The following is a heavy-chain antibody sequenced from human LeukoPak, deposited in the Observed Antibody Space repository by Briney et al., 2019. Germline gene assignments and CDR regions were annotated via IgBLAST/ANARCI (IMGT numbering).Heavy chain of an antibody. CDR3: TAEGGYYDSSGYPPG. J-gene: IGHJ4*02. Sequence: GRSLRLSCTASGFTFGDYAMSWFRQAPGKGLEWVGFIRSKAYGGTTEYAASVKGRFTISRDESKSIAYLQMNSLKTEDTAVYYCTAEGGYYDSSGYPPGGGQGTLVTVSS. V-gene: IGHV3-49*03. CDR2: IRSKAYGGTT. CDR1: GFTFGDYA. D-gene: IGHD3-22*01.